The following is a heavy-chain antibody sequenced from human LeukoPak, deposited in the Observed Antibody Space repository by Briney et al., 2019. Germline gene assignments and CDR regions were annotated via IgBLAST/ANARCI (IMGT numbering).Heavy chain of an antibody. J-gene: IGHJ4*02. CDR1: GFTFSNAW. CDR3: TTTSPYYDSSGRDY. CDR2: IKSKTDGGTT. V-gene: IGHV3-15*07. D-gene: IGHD3-22*01. Sequence: PGGSLRLSCAASGFTFSNAWMNWVRQAPGKGLEWVGRIKSKTDGGTTGYAAPVKGRFTISRDDSKNTLYLQMNSLKTEDTAMYYCTTTSPYYDSSGRDYWGQGTLVTVSS.